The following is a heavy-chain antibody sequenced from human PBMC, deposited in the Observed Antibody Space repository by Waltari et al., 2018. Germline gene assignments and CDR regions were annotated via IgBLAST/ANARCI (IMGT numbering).Heavy chain of an antibody. CDR2: IYHSGST. CDR1: GYSISSGYY. V-gene: IGHV4-38-2*02. CDR3: ARDPADCSGGSCYPRFDP. J-gene: IGHJ5*02. Sequence: QVQLQESGPGLVKPSETLSLTCTVSGYSISSGYYWGWIRQPPGKGLEWIGSIYHSGSTYYNPSLKGRVTISVDPSKNQFSLKLSSVTAADTAVYYCARDPADCSGGSCYPRFDPWGQGTLVTVSS. D-gene: IGHD2-15*01.